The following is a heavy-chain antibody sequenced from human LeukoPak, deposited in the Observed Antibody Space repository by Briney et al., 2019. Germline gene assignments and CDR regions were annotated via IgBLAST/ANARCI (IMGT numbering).Heavy chain of an antibody. CDR1: GFSFSSFA. D-gene: IGHD2-8*01. CDR3: AKRITVSAGYYLDS. J-gene: IGHJ4*02. Sequence: GGSLTLSCVGSGFSFSSFAMSWVRQAPGKGLEWVSTVSGGGAYTYYADSVKGRFTVSRDDSKSMHFLQMNSLRPEDTALYFCAKRITVSAGYYLDSWGQGTLVTVSS. V-gene: IGHV3-23*01. CDR2: VSGGGAYT.